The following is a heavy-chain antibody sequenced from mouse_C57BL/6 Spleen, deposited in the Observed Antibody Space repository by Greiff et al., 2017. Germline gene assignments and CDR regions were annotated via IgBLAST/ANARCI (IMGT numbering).Heavy chain of an antibody. CDR3: ARTDQSEAMDY. CDR1: GYTFTDYY. Sequence: EVQLQQSGAELVKPGASVKISCKASGYTFTDYYMNWVKQSPGKGLEWIGDINPNNGGTNYNQKFKGKATLTADKSSSTAYMELRSLTSEDSAVYYCARTDQSEAMDYWGQGTSVTVSS. V-gene: IGHV1-26*01. D-gene: IGHD6-2*01. J-gene: IGHJ4*01. CDR2: INPNNGGT.